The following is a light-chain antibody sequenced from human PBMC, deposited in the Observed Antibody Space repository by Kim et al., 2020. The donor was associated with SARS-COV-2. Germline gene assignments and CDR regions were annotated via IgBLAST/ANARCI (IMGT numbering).Light chain of an antibody. CDR3: QAWDSGSEHVV. CDR1: SIGRRN. V-gene: IGLV3-21*03. CDR2: DNI. J-gene: IGLJ2*01. Sequence: APGKTATIICGGDSIGRRNVHWYQQKPGQAPVVVVYDNIDRPSGIPERFSGSNSGNTATLTISRVDAGDEADYFCQAWDSGSEHVVFGGGTQLTVL.